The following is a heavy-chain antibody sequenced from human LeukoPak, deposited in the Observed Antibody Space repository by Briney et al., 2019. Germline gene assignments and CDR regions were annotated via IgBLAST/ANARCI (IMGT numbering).Heavy chain of an antibody. D-gene: IGHD5-18*01. CDR3: ARDNGYSYGNFDY. J-gene: IGHJ4*02. Sequence: GGSLRLSCAASGFTFSSYEMNWVRQAPGKGLEWVSYISSSGSTIYYADSVKGRFTISRDNAKNSLYLQMNSLRAEDTAVYYCARDNGYSYGNFDYWGQGTLVTVSS. V-gene: IGHV3-48*03. CDR1: GFTFSSYE. CDR2: ISSSGSTI.